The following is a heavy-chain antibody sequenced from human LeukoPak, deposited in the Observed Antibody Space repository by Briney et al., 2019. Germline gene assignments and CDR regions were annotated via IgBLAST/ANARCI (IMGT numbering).Heavy chain of an antibody. J-gene: IGHJ4*02. Sequence: GGSLRLACAAAGFTFSNYGMYWGRQAPGQGLEWVAVIWYDGSNKYCEDSVKGRFTISRDNVKNALFLQMNRVRVEDTAVYYCAKGGRGNGGDYWGQGTLVTVSS. V-gene: IGHV3-33*06. D-gene: IGHD1-1*01. CDR3: AKGGRGNGGDY. CDR2: IWYDGSNK. CDR1: GFTFSNYG.